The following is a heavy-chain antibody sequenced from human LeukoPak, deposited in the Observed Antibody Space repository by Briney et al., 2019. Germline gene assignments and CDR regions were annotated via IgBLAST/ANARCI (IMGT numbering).Heavy chain of an antibody. J-gene: IGHJ6*02. Sequence: GGSLRLSCTASGFAFGDYAMSWVRQGPGKGLEWVGFIRSKVFGGTTEYAASVKGRFTISRDDSKSIAYLQMNSLKTEDTAVYYCARDLVAVAGDYYYYAMDAWGQGTTVTVSS. D-gene: IGHD6-19*01. CDR1: GFAFGDYA. V-gene: IGHV3-49*04. CDR2: IRSKVFGGTT. CDR3: ARDLVAVAGDYYYYAMDA.